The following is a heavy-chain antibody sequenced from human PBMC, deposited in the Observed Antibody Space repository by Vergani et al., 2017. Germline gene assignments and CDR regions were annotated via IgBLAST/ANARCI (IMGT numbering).Heavy chain of an antibody. J-gene: IGHJ6*02. CDR1: GGSFNTYY. CDR2: IYSTGSS. D-gene: IGHD3-9*01. V-gene: IGHV4-59*13. Sequence: QVQLEESGPGLVKPSETLSLTCTVSGGSFNTYYWSWIRQSPGKGLEWIGYIYSTGSSNYIPSLNSRVTMSVDTSKNQFSLKLRSVTAADTAVYFCARVMYRDEASTGYRLEGMDTWGQGTTVTISS. CDR3: ARVMYRDEASTGYRLEGMDT.